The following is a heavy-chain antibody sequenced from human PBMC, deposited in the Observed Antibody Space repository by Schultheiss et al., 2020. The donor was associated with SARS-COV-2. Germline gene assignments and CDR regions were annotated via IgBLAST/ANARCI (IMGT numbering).Heavy chain of an antibody. V-gene: IGHV3-48*03. CDR2: ISSSGSSI. CDR3: ARVHPYNNNYYFDY. D-gene: IGHD1-14*01. Sequence: GGSLRLSCAASGFIFSSYEMNWVRQAPGEGLEWVSYISSSGSSINYADSVKGRFTISRDNAKNSLYLQMNSLRAEDTAVYYCARVHPYNNNYYFDYWGQGTLVTVSS. CDR1: GFIFSSYE. J-gene: IGHJ4*02.